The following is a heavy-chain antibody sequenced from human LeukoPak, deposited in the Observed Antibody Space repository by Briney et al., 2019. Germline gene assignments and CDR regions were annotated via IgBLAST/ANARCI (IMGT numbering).Heavy chain of an antibody. CDR2: IYYSGST. V-gene: IGHV4-39*07. CDR3: ARAVYDGYSVGQINH. D-gene: IGHD5-24*01. Sequence: PSETLSLTCTVSGGSISSSSYYWGWIRQPPGKGLEWIGSIYYSGSTYYNPSLKSRVTISVDTSKNQFSLKLSSVTAADTAVYYCARAVYDGYSVGQINHWGQGTLVTVSS. CDR1: GGSISSSSYY. J-gene: IGHJ5*02.